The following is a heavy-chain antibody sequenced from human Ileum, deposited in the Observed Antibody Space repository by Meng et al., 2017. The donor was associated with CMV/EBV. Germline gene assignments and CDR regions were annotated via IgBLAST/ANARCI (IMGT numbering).Heavy chain of an antibody. CDR2: ISVDGSMV. CDR1: YS. D-gene: IGHD5-24*01. CDR3: ARGGKREMATFLRRASPFDY. V-gene: IGHV3-21*01. J-gene: IGHJ4*02. Sequence: YSMHWVRQAPGKGLQWVAFISVDGSMVHYEDSVKGRFTISRDNAKDSLFLQMHSLSAEDTAVYYCARGGKREMATFLRRASPFDYWGQGTLVTVSS.